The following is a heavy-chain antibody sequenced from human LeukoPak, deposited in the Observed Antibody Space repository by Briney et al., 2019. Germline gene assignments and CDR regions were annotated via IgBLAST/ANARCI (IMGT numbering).Heavy chain of an antibody. CDR2: IYSGGST. CDR1: GFTVSSNY. V-gene: IGHV3-53*01. CDR3: ARDAVDTANAV. D-gene: IGHD5-18*01. Sequence: GGSLRLSCAASGFTVSSNYMTWVRQAPGKGLEWVSLIYSGGSTYYADSVKGRFTIFRDNSKNTLYLQMNSLRAEDTAVYYCARDAVDTANAVWGQGTTVTVSS. J-gene: IGHJ6*02.